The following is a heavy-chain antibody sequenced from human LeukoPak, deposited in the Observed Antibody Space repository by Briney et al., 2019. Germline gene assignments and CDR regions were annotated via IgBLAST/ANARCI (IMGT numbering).Heavy chain of an antibody. V-gene: IGHV1-46*01. J-gene: IGHJ4*02. D-gene: IGHD1-26*01. CDR3: ATDGKWELRGYYFDY. Sequence: ASVKVSCKASGYTFTSYYMHWVRQAPGQGLEWMGRIIPILGIAIYAQKFQGRVTMTEDTSTDTAYMELSSLRSEDTAVYYCATDGKWELRGYYFDYWGQGTLVTVSS. CDR1: GYTFTSYY. CDR2: IIPILGIA.